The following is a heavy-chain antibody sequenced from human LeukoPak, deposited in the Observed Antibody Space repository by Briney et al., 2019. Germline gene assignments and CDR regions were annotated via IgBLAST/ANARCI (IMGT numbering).Heavy chain of an antibody. V-gene: IGHV4-59*08. Sequence: SETLSLTCTVSGGSISSYYWSWIRQPPGKGLEWIGYIYYSGSTNYNPSLKSRVTISVDTSKNQFSLKLSSVTAADTAVYYCARAALYYYGSGSYIWFDPWGQGTLVTVSS. CDR1: GGSISSYY. CDR3: ARAALYYYGSGSYIWFDP. J-gene: IGHJ5*02. D-gene: IGHD3-10*01. CDR2: IYYSGST.